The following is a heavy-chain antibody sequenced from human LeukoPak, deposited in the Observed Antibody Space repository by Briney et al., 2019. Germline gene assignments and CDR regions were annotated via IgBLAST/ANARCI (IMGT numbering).Heavy chain of an antibody. J-gene: IGHJ4*02. V-gene: IGHV3-21*04. CDR2: ISSSSSYI. CDR3: ARSWYCSSTSCSYFDY. CDR1: GFTFSSYS. Sequence: PGGSLRLSCAASGFTFSSYSMNWVRQAPAKGLQWVSSISSSSSYIYYADSVKGRFTISRDNAKNSLYLQMNSLTAEDTAVYYCARSWYCSSTSCSYFDYWGQGSLVTVSS. D-gene: IGHD2-2*01.